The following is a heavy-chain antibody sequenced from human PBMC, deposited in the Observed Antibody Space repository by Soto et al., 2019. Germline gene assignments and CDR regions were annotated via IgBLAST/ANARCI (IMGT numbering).Heavy chain of an antibody. D-gene: IGHD2-15*01. CDR2: IVVGSGNT. CDR1: GFTFTSPA. J-gene: IGHJ4*02. Sequence: SVKVSCKASGFTFTSPAMQWVRQARGQRLEWIGWIVVGSGNTNYAQKFQERVTITRDMSTSTAYMELSSLRSEDTAVYYCAAESIGGYSFDYWGQGTLVTVSS. V-gene: IGHV1-58*02. CDR3: AAESIGGYSFDY.